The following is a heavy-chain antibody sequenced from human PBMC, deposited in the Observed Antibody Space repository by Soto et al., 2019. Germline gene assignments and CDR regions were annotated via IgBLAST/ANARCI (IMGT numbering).Heavy chain of an antibody. CDR3: ARGLEYYDIVTGAKYYYYGMDV. J-gene: IGHJ6*02. CDR2: MNPNSGNT. V-gene: IGHV1-8*01. Sequence: QVQLVQSGAEVKKPGASVKVSCKASGYTFTSYDINWVRQATGQGLEWMGWMNPNSGNTGYAQKFQGRVTMTRNTSISTAYMELSSLRSEDTAVYYCARGLEYYDIVTGAKYYYYGMDVWGQGTTVTVSS. CDR1: GYTFTSYD. D-gene: IGHD3-9*01.